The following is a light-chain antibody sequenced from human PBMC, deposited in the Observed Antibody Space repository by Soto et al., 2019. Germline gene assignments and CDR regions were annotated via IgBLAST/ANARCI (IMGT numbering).Light chain of an antibody. V-gene: IGKV1-5*03. CDR1: ESISSW. Sequence: DIQMTQSPSTLSASVGDRVTITCRASESISSWLAWYQQKPGKAPKLLIYKASSLESGVPSRFSGSGSGTEFTLTISSLQPDDFATYYCQQYNYYSYTFGQGTKVEIK. CDR2: KAS. J-gene: IGKJ2*01. CDR3: QQYNYYSYT.